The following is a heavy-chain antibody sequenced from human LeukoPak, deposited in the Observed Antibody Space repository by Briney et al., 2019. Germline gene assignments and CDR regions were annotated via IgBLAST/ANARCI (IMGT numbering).Heavy chain of an antibody. CDR2: INPNSGGT. Sequence: ASVKVSCKASGYTFTGYYIHWVRQAPEQGLEWMGRINPNSGGTDYAQKFQGRVTVTSDTSITTAYMEVTRLTSDDTAVYYCAISLRGTGWYFDPWGRGTLVTVSS. CDR3: AISLRGTGWYFDP. D-gene: IGHD1-14*01. CDR1: GYTFTGYY. V-gene: IGHV1-2*06. J-gene: IGHJ2*01.